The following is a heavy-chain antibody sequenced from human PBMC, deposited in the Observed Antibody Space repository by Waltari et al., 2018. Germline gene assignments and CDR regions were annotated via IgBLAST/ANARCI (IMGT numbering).Heavy chain of an antibody. J-gene: IGHJ4*02. CDR2: IKSTGSTI. V-gene: IGHV3-48*02. D-gene: IGHD4-17*01. CDR3: ARGLGDYTY. CDR1: GFNFSTYS. Sequence: EVQLVESGGGLVQRGWSLRLSCAASGFNFSTYSMNWVRQAPGKGLEWISYIKSTGSTIHYADSVKGRFTISRDNAKNSLYLQMNSLRDEDTAVYYCARGLGDYTYWGQGTLVTVSS.